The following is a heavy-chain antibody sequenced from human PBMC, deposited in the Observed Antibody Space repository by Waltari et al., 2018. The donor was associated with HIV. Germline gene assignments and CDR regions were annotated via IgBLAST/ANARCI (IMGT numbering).Heavy chain of an antibody. J-gene: IGHJ4*02. Sequence: EVQLVESGGGLVQPGGSLRLSCAASGFTFSSSWMSCVCQAPGKGLEWVANIKQDGSEKSDVDSVKSRFTILRDNAKNSLYLQMNSLRAEDTAVYYCAREDYGDSPLHPSDYWGRGTLVTVSS. CDR1: GFTFSSSW. CDR3: AREDYGDSPLHPSDY. D-gene: IGHD4-17*01. V-gene: IGHV3-7*01. CDR2: IKQDGSEK.